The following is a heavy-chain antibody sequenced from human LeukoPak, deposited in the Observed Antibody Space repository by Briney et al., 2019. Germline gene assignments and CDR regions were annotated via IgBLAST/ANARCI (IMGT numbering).Heavy chain of an antibody. CDR1: GFTFSSYG. CDR2: IRYDGSNK. J-gene: IGHJ3*02. Sequence: GGSLRLSCAASGFTFSSYGMHWVRQAPGKGLEWVAFIRYDGSNKYYADSVKGRFTISRDNSKNTLYLQMNSLRAEDTAVYYCAKDSCSGGSCYAFDIWGQGTMVTVSS. CDR3: AKDSCSGGSCYAFDI. V-gene: IGHV3-30*02. D-gene: IGHD2-15*01.